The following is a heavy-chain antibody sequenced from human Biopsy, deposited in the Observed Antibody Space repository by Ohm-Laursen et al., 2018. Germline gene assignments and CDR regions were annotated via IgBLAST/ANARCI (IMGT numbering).Heavy chain of an antibody. J-gene: IGHJ2*01. V-gene: IGHV4-59*12. CDR2: IYFTGRT. CDR1: GGPIDSYY. CDR3: ASAGYNPDWNFDL. D-gene: IGHD5-24*01. Sequence: SEALSLTCTVSGGPIDSYYWSWIRQPPGKALEWIGYIYFTGRTSYNPSLKSRVTMSVNTSKKQFFLRLGSVTAADTAVYYCASAGYNPDWNFDLWGRGTRVTVSS.